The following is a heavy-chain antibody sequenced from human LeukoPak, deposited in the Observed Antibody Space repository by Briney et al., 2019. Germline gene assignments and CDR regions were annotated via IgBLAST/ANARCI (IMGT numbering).Heavy chain of an antibody. CDR3: AKDLAYSSSWYGYFQH. CDR1: GFTFSNYA. J-gene: IGHJ1*01. D-gene: IGHD6-13*01. V-gene: IGHV3-23*01. Sequence: AGGSLRLSCAASGFTFSNYAMSWVRQAPGKGLEWVSAISGSGGSTYYADSVKGRFTISRDNSKNTLYLQMNSLRAEDTAVYYCAKDLAYSSSWYGYFQHWGQGTLVTVSS. CDR2: ISGSGGST.